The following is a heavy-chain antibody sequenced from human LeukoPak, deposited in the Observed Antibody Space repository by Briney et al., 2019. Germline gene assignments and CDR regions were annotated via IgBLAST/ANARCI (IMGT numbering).Heavy chain of an antibody. CDR1: GFTVSSNY. V-gene: IGHV3-66*01. J-gene: IGHJ4*02. Sequence: AGGSLRLSCAASGFTVSSNYMSWVRQAPGKGLGWDSVIYSGSNTYYADSVKGRFTISRDNAKNSLYLQMNSLRAEDTAVYYCARDLKFWYYYFDYWGQGTLVTVSS. D-gene: IGHD6-13*01. CDR3: ARDLKFWYYYFDY. CDR2: IYSGSNT.